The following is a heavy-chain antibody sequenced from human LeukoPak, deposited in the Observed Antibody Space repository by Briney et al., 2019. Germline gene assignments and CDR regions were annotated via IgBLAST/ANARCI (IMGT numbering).Heavy chain of an antibody. CDR2: ISSSSSYI. J-gene: IGHJ3*02. CDR3: GREDRIVLGNDALDI. D-gene: IGHD2-8*01. Sequence: PGGSLRLSCAASGFTFSSYTMNWVRRALGKGLEWVSSISSSSSYIYYADSVKGRFTISRDNAKNTVSLQMNSLRGEDTAVYYCGREDRIVLGNDALDIWGQGTMVTVSS. CDR1: GFTFSSYT. V-gene: IGHV3-21*01.